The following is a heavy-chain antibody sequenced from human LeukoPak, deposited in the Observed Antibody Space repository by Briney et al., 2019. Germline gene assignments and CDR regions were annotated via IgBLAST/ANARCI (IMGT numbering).Heavy chain of an antibody. CDR2: ISSSGSTI. V-gene: IGHV3-11*01. CDR1: GFTFSDYY. Sequence: GGSLRLSCAASGFTFSDYYMSWIRQAPGKGLEWVSYISSSGSTIYYADSVKGRFTISRDNAKNSLYLQMHSLRAEDTAVYYCLVDTAMVTGNWFDPWGQGTLVTVSS. J-gene: IGHJ5*02. CDR3: LVDTAMVTGNWFDP. D-gene: IGHD5-18*01.